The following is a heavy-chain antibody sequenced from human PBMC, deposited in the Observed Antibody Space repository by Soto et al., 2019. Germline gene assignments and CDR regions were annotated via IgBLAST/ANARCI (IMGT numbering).Heavy chain of an antibody. D-gene: IGHD3-22*01. CDR3: RGYSNDAFDI. J-gene: IGHJ3*02. CDR2: IYPGDSDT. Sequence: PGASLKISCKGSGYSFTNYWIGWVRQMPGKGLEWMGIIYPGDSDTRCSPSFQGQVTISADKSISTAYLQWSSLKASDTAMYYCRGYSNDAFDIWGQGTMVTVSS. V-gene: IGHV5-51*01. CDR1: GYSFTNYW.